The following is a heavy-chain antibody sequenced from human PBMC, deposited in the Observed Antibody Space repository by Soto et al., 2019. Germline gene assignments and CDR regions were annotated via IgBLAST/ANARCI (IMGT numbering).Heavy chain of an antibody. CDR3: ARVHEYGLPNRFDP. CDR2: ISSRSSYI. CDR1: GFTFNTFS. Sequence: EVQLVESGGGLVKPGGSLRLSCAASGFTFNTFSMNWVRQAPGKGLEWVSTISSRSSYIYYADSVNGRVTISRYNAKNAMFLQMNSLRAEDTAVYYCARVHEYGLPNRFDPWGPGTLVTGSS. J-gene: IGHJ5*01. D-gene: IGHD4-17*01. V-gene: IGHV3-21*01.